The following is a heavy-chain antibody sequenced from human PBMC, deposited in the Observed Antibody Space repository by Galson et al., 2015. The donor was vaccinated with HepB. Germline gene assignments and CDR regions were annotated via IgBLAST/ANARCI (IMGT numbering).Heavy chain of an antibody. CDR1: GFSLTTSGMR. Sequence: PALVKPTQTLTLTCTFSGFSLTTSGMRVSWIRQPPGKALEWLARIDWDDDKFYSTSLKTRLTVTKDTSENQVVLTMTNMDPVDTATYYCAHRISGTYNYWGQGTLVTVSS. CDR3: AHRISGTYNY. J-gene: IGHJ4*02. CDR2: IDWDDDK. D-gene: IGHD1-26*01. V-gene: IGHV2-70*04.